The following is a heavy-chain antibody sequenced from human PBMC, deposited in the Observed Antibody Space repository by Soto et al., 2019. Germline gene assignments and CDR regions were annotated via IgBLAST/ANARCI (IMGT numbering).Heavy chain of an antibody. D-gene: IGHD3-10*01. J-gene: IGHJ6*03. CDR2: IYYSGST. Sequence: SETLSLTCTVSGGSIISGSYYWGWIRQPPGKGLEWIGSIYYSGSTYYNPSLKSRVTISVDTSKNQFSLKLSSVTAADTAVYYCARLWFGEYYYYYYYMDVWGKGTTVTVSS. CDR3: ARLWFGEYYYYYYYMDV. V-gene: IGHV4-39*01. CDR1: GGSIISGSYY.